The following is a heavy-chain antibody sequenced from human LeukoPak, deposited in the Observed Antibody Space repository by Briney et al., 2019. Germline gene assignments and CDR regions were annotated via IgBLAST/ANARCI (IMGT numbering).Heavy chain of an antibody. V-gene: IGHV3-30*03. D-gene: IGHD4-23*01. Sequence: GGSLRLSCAASGFTFSSYGMHWVRQAPGKGLEWVAVISYDGSNKYYADSVKGRFTISRDSSKNTLYLQMNSLRAEDTAVYYCARDLDYGGNWAPLGYWGQGTLVTVSS. CDR3: ARDLDYGGNWAPLGY. J-gene: IGHJ4*02. CDR2: ISYDGSNK. CDR1: GFTFSSYG.